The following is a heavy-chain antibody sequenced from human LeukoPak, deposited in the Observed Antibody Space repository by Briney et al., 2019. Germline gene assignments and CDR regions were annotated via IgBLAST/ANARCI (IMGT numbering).Heavy chain of an antibody. D-gene: IGHD4-17*01. CDR1: GGSISSSSYY. J-gene: IGHJ4*02. CDR2: IYYSGST. V-gene: IGHV4-39*07. Sequence: SETLSLTCTVSGGSISSSSYYWGWIRQPPGKGLEWIGSIYYSGSTYYNPSLKSRVTISVDTSKNQFSLKLSSVTAADTAVYYCARAGYGDYELYYWGQGTLVTVSS. CDR3: ARAGYGDYELYY.